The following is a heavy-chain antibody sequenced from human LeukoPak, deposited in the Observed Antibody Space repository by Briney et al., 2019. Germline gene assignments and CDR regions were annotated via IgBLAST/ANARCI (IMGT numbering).Heavy chain of an antibody. V-gene: IGHV4-4*07. CDR2: IYTSGST. CDR1: GGSISSYY. CDR3: ARDVPATIFGVVILDYFDY. J-gene: IGHJ4*02. D-gene: IGHD3-3*01. Sequence: PSETLSLTCTVSGGSISSYYWSWIRQPAGKGLEWIGRIYTSGSTNYYPSLKSRVTMSVDTSKNQFSLKLSSVTAADTAVYYCARDVPATIFGVVILDYFDYWGQGTLVTVSS.